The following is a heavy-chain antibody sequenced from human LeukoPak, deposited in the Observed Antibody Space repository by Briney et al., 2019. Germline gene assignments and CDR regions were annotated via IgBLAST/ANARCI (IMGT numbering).Heavy chain of an antibody. CDR2: ISGDGSST. CDR1: GFTSSSYW. D-gene: IGHD5-24*01. J-gene: IGHJ4*02. CDR3: ARDRSYNLDY. V-gene: IGHV3-74*01. Sequence: GGSLRLSCAASGFTSSSYWMHWVRQAPGKGLVWVSHISGDGSSTSYADSVKGRVTISRDNAKNTLYLQINSLTAEDSAVYYCARDRSYNLDYWGQGTLVTVSS.